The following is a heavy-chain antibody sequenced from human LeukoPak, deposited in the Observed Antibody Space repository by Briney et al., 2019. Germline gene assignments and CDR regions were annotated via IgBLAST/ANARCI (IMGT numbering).Heavy chain of an antibody. CDR1: GGSISSSSYY. CDR2: IYYSGST. J-gene: IGHJ4*02. CDR3: ARERRDGYNLDFDY. D-gene: IGHD5-24*01. Sequence: KSSETLSLTCTVSGGSISSSSYYWGWIRQPPGKGLEWIGYIYYSGSTNYNPSLKSRVTISVDTSKNQFSLKLSSVTAADTAVYYCARERRDGYNLDFDYWGQGTLVTVSS. V-gene: IGHV4-61*01.